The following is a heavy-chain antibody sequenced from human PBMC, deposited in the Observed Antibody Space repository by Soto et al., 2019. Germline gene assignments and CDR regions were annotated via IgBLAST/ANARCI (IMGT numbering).Heavy chain of an antibody. Sequence: SQTLSLTCAISGDSVSSNSAAWNWIRQPPSRGLEWLGRTYYRSKWYNDYAVSVKSRITIDPDTSKNQFSLQLNSVTPEDTAVYYCARGESISVAWFDYWGQGTLVTVSS. CDR3: ARGESISVAWFDY. CDR1: GDSVSSNSAA. D-gene: IGHD6-19*01. V-gene: IGHV6-1*01. J-gene: IGHJ4*02. CDR2: TYYRSKWYN.